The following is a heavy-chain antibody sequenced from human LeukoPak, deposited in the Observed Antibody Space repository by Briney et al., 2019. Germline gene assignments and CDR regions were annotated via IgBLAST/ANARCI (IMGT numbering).Heavy chain of an antibody. CDR2: IYSGGST. CDR1: GFTVSSNY. D-gene: IGHD2-8*01. Sequence: PGGSLRLSCAASGFTVSSNYMSWVRQAPGKGLEWVSVIYSGGSTYYADSVKGRFTISRDNSKNTLYLQMNSLRDEDTAVYYCARQNGYYYYMDVWGKGTTVTISS. CDR3: ARQNGYYYYMDV. V-gene: IGHV3-66*04. J-gene: IGHJ6*03.